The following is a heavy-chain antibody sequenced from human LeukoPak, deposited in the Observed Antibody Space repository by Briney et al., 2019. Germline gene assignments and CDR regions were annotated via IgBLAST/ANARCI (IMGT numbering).Heavy chain of an antibody. Sequence: GGSLRLSCAVSGFTFSSYAMSWVRQAPGKGLEWVSAISGSGGSTYYADSVKGRFTISRDNSKNTLNLQMNSLRAEDTAVYYCARDPGGPRGYSFWGQGTLVTVSS. CDR2: ISGSGGST. CDR3: ARDPGGPRGYSF. D-gene: IGHD5-18*01. J-gene: IGHJ4*02. V-gene: IGHV3-23*01. CDR1: GFTFSSYA.